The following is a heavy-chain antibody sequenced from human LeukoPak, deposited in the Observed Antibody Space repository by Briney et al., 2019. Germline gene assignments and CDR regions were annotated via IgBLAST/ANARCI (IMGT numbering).Heavy chain of an antibody. CDR1: GDSISDYY. J-gene: IGHJ4*02. D-gene: IGHD3-16*01. CDR2: IYTTGST. CDR3: ARIIEDFMITFGGVTSYYFDY. V-gene: IGHV4-4*07. Sequence: PSETLSLTCTVSGDSISDYYWSWIRQPAGKGLEWIGHIYTTGSTNSSPSLKSRVTMSVDTSKNQFSLKLSSVTAADTAVYYCARIIEDFMITFGGVTSYYFDYWGQGTLVTVSS.